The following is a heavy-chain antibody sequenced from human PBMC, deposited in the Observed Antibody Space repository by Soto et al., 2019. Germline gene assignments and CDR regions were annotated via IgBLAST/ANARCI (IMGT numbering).Heavy chain of an antibody. J-gene: IGHJ4*02. Sequence: EVQLVESGGGLVQPGGSLRLSCAASVFTFSDYALNWVRQAPGEGLEWRSYISSSSSTIYFADSLKGRFTISKDNAKNSLYLHMHSLRDEDTAVYYCASTLQYCTSTSPYPRGRFDYWAEGTLVTVSS. D-gene: IGHD2-2*01. V-gene: IGHV3-48*02. CDR3: ASTLQYCTSTSPYPRGRFDY. CDR2: ISSSSSTI. CDR1: VFTFSDYA.